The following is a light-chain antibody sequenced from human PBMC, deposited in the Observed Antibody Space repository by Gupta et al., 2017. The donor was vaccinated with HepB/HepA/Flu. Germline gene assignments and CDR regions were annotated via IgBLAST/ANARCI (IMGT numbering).Light chain of an antibody. Sequence: QSSLTQPRSVSGSPGQSVTISCTGTSSDVVGYNYVSWYQQYPGKAPKLMIYDVNKRPSGVPERFSGSKSGTTASLTIXGXQAEDEXDYYCCSYEGNYIHGVFGRGTKLTVL. CDR1: SSDVVGYNY. J-gene: IGLJ3*02. CDR2: DVN. V-gene: IGLV2-11*01. CDR3: CSYEGNYIHGV.